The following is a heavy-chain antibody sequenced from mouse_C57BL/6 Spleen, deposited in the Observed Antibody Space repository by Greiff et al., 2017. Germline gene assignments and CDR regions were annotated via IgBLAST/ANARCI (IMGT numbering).Heavy chain of an antibody. J-gene: IGHJ2*01. Sequence: EVQLQQSGAELVRPGASVKLSCTASGFNIKDYYMHWVKQRPEQGLEWIGRIDPEDGDTEYAPKFQGKATMTADTSSNTAYLQLSSLTSEDTAVYYCTTPYGSSYDFDYWGQGTTLTVSS. CDR1: GFNIKDYY. D-gene: IGHD1-1*01. V-gene: IGHV14-1*01. CDR2: IDPEDGDT. CDR3: TTPYGSSYDFDY.